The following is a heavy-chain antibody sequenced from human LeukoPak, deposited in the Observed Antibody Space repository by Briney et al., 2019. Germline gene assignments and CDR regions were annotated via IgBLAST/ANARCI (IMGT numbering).Heavy chain of an antibody. D-gene: IGHD6-13*01. V-gene: IGHV4-31*03. J-gene: IGHJ6*02. Sequence: SETLSLTCTVSGGSISRGAYYWSWIRRHPGKGLEWVGYTSYSGSTYYNPSLKSRVTISVHTSENHFSLRLSSVTAADTAVYYCASAGTAGVTRNVAAAQADYYYYYGMDVWGQGTTVTVSS. CDR2: TSYSGST. CDR1: GGSISRGAYY. CDR3: ASAGTAGVTRNVAAAQADYYYYYGMDV.